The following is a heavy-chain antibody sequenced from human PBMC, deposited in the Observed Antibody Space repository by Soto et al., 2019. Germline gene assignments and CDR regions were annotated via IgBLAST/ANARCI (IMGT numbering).Heavy chain of an antibody. CDR3: ARDCCPGTMVRGVIPYNWFDP. V-gene: IGHV3-30-3*01. J-gene: IGHJ5*02. Sequence: PGGSLRLSCAASGFTFSSYAMHWVRQAPGKGLEWVAVISYDGSNTYYAASVKGRFTISRDNSKNTLYLQTNSLRAEDTAVYYCARDCCPGTMVRGVIPYNWFDPWGQGTLVTVSS. CDR2: ISYDGSNT. CDR1: GFTFSSYA. D-gene: IGHD3-10*01.